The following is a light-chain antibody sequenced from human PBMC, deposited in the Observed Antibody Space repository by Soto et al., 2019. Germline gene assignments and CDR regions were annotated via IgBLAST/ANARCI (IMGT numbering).Light chain of an antibody. Sequence: QSALTQPPSASGSPGQSVTISRTGTSSDIGGYDYVSWYQQHPGKAPKVMIYEVSNRPSGVPDRFSGSKSGNTASLTVSGLQAEYEADYYCSSYAGSNKRVFGGGTKLTVL. J-gene: IGLJ3*02. CDR2: EVS. CDR1: SSDIGGYDY. CDR3: SSYAGSNKRV. V-gene: IGLV2-8*01.